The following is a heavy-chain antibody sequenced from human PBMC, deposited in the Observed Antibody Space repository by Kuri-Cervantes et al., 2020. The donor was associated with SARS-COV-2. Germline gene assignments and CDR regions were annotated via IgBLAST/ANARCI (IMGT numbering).Heavy chain of an antibody. Sequence: ESLKISCTVSGGSISSYYWSWIRQPPGKGLEWIGYIYYSGSTNYNPSLKSRVTISVDTSKNQFSLKLSSVTAADTAVYYCARITIFGVVISGAFDIWGQGTMVTGSS. CDR2: IYYSGST. J-gene: IGHJ3*02. CDR1: GGSISSYY. V-gene: IGHV4-59*01. D-gene: IGHD3-3*01. CDR3: ARITIFGVVISGAFDI.